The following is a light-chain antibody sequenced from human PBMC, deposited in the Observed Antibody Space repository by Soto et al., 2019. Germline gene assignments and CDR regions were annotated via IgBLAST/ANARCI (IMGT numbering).Light chain of an antibody. V-gene: IGLV1-51*02. Sequence: QSVLTQPPSVSAAPGQMVTISCSGSTSNIWYNFVSWYQQSPGAAPKLLIFENDKRVSGTPDRFSGSKSGTSGTLAITGLQTGDEADYYCATWESSLSIAVFGGGTKLTVL. CDR1: TSNIWYNF. CDR3: ATWESSLSIAV. CDR2: END. J-gene: IGLJ2*01.